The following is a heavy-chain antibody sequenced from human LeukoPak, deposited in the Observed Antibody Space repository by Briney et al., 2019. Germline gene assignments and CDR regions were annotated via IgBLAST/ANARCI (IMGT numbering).Heavy chain of an antibody. V-gene: IGHV4-39*07. D-gene: IGHD6-19*01. J-gene: IGHJ4*02. Sequence: SETLSLTCTVSGGSISSISYYWGWIRQPPGKGLEWIGSIYYSGYTFYNPSLKNRVTISVDTSKNQFSLKLNSLTAADTAVYYCARDPSKGSGWRDHFDSWGRGTLVTVSS. CDR3: ARDPSKGSGWRDHFDS. CDR2: IYYSGYT. CDR1: GGSISSISYY.